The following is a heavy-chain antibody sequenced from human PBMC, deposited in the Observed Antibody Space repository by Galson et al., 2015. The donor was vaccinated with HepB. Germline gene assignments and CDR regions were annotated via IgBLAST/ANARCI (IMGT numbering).Heavy chain of an antibody. J-gene: IGHJ6*02. V-gene: IGHV3-23*01. CDR1: GLTFSSYA. CDR3: AKGLLEWAPGDGMDV. D-gene: IGHD3-3*01. CDR2: ISGSGGST. Sequence: SLRLSCAASGLTFSSYAMTWVRQTPGKGLEWVSAISGSGGSTYYADSVKGRFTISRDNSKNTLYLQMNSLRAEDTAVYYCAKGLLEWAPGDGMDVWGQGTTVTVSS.